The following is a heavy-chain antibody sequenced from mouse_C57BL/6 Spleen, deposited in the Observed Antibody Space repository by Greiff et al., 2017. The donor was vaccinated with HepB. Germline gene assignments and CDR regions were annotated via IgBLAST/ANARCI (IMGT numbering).Heavy chain of an antibody. J-gene: IGHJ3*01. CDR2: IYPSDSET. D-gene: IGHD3-2*02. Sequence: QVQLQQPGAELVRPGSSVKLSCKASGYTFTSYWMDWVKQRPGQGLEWIGNIYPSDSETHYNQKFKDKATLTVDKSSSTAYMQLSSLTSEDSAVYYCARSRSNRAAQAWFAYWGQGTLVTVSA. V-gene: IGHV1-61*01. CDR3: ARSRSNRAAQAWFAY. CDR1: GYTFTSYW.